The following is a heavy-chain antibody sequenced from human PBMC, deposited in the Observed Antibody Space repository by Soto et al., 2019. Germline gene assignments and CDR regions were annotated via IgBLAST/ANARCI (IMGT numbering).Heavy chain of an antibody. CDR3: ARDRGTHSGTYSFWFDP. D-gene: IGHD1-26*01. V-gene: IGHV3-21*01. CDR1: GFTFSSYS. CDR2: ISRSSSYI. Sequence: PGGSLRLSCAASGFTFSSYSMNWVRQAPGMGLEWVSSISRSSSYIYYADSVKGRFTISRDDAKNSLYLQMNSLRAEDTAVYYCARDRGTHSGTYSFWFDPWGQGTLVTAPQ. J-gene: IGHJ5*02.